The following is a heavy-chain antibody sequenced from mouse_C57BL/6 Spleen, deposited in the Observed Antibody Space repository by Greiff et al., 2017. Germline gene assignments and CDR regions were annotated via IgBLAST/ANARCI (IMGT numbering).Heavy chain of an antibody. V-gene: IGHV5-9*01. CDR2: ISGGGGNT. Sequence: EVQVVESGGGLVKPGGSLKLSCAASGFTFSSYTMSWVRQTPEKRLEWVATISGGGGNTYYPDSVKGRFTISRDNAKNTLYRQMSSLRSEDTALYYCARHERLRGFAYWGQGTLVTVSA. CDR1: GFTFSSYT. D-gene: IGHD2-4*01. J-gene: IGHJ3*01. CDR3: ARHERLRGFAY.